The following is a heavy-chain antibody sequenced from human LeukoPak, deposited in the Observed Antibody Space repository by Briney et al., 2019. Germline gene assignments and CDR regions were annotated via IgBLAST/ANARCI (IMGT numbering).Heavy chain of an antibody. J-gene: IGHJ4*02. CDR1: GGSFSGYY. V-gene: IGHV4-34*01. D-gene: IGHD6-6*01. Sequence: SETLSLTCAVYGGSFSGYYWGWIRQPPGKGLEWIGEINHSGSTNYNPSLKSRVTISVDTSKNQFSLKLSSVTAADTAVYYCARVGSSSGVYFDYWGQGTLVTVSS. CDR2: INHSGST. CDR3: ARVGSSSGVYFDY.